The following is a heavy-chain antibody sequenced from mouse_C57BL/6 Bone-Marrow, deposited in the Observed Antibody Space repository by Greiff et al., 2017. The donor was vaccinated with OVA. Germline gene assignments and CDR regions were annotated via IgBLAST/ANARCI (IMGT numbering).Heavy chain of an antibody. D-gene: IGHD2-1*01. Sequence: QVQLQQSGAELARPGASVKMSCKASGYTFTSYTMHWVKQRPGQGLEWIGYINPSSGYTKYNQKFKDKATLTADKSSSTAYMQLSSLTSEDSAVYYCATPSYGKGAMDYWGQGTSVTVSS. CDR1: GYTFTSYT. J-gene: IGHJ4*01. V-gene: IGHV1-4*01. CDR3: ATPSYGKGAMDY. CDR2: INPSSGYT.